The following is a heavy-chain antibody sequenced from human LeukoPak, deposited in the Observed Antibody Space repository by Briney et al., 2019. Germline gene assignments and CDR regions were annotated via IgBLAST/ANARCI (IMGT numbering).Heavy chain of an antibody. CDR3: ARDNRFLYCSSTGCHNWFDP. CDR1: GFTFSSYW. Sequence: GGSLRLSCAASGFTFSSYWMSWVRQAPGKGLEWVANIKQDGSEKYYVDSVKGRFTISRDNAKNSLYLQMNSLRAEDTAVYYCARDNRFLYCSSTGCHNWFDPWGQGTLVTVSS. D-gene: IGHD2-2*01. CDR2: IKQDGSEK. J-gene: IGHJ5*02. V-gene: IGHV3-7*01.